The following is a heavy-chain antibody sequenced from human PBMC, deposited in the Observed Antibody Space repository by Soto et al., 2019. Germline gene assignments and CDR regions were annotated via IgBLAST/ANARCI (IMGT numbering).Heavy chain of an antibody. D-gene: IGHD3-10*01. CDR2: INHSGST. CDR1: GGSFSGYY. CDR3: ARGRYYYGSGSYFDY. J-gene: IGHJ4*02. Sequence: QVQLQQWGAGLLKPSETLSLTCAVYGGSFSGYYWSWIRQPPGKGLEWIGEINHSGSTNYNPSLKSRVTISVDTSKNQFSLKLSSVTAADTAVYYCARGRYYYGSGSYFDYWGQGTLVTVFS. V-gene: IGHV4-34*01.